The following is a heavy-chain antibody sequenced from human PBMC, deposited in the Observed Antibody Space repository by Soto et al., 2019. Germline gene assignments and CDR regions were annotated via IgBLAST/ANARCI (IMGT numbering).Heavy chain of an antibody. J-gene: IGHJ4*02. D-gene: IGHD1-1*01. Sequence: EVQLLESGGGSVQPGGSLIPSCAAAVSTFSSDAMHWVRRPPGKGLEWVSSISGSGGTAYYADSVKGRFSISRDSLVNTLYLQMNSLRAEDTAVYYCAKGRGQNWNFDYWGQGTLVTVSP. CDR3: AKGRGQNWNFDY. V-gene: IGHV3-23*01. CDR1: VSTFSSDA. CDR2: ISGSGGTA.